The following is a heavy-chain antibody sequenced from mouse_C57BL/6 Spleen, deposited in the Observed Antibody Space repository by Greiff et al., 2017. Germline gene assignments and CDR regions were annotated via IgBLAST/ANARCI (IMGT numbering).Heavy chain of an antibody. V-gene: IGHV1-26*01. Sequence: EVQLQQSGPELVKPGASVKISCKASGYTFTDYYMNWVKQSHGKSLEWIGDINPKNGGTSYNQKFKGKATLTVDKSSSTAYMELRSLTSEDSAVYYCARDGYYVSAMDYWGQGTSVTVAS. CDR3: ARDGYYVSAMDY. D-gene: IGHD2-3*01. CDR2: INPKNGGT. J-gene: IGHJ4*01. CDR1: GYTFTDYY.